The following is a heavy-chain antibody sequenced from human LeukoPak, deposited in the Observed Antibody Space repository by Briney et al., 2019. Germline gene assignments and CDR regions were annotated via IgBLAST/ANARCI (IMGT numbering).Heavy chain of an antibody. CDR1: GGSISSHY. J-gene: IGHJ4*02. D-gene: IGHD6-19*01. CDR2: ISASGST. Sequence: SETLSLTCTVSGGSISSHYWSWIRQPPGKGLEWIGYISASGSTTYNPSLKSRVTILGHASNNQFSLKLISVTAADTAVYYCARHLGGIAVAGTSYDYWGQGTLVTVSS. V-gene: IGHV4-59*08. CDR3: ARHLGGIAVAGTSYDY.